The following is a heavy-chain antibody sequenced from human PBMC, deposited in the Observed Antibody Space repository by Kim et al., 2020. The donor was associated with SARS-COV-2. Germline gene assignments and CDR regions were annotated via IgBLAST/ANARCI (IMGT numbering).Heavy chain of an antibody. Sequence: SETLSLTCAVYGGSFSGYYWSWIRQPPGKGLEWIGEINHSGSTNYNPSLKSRVTISVDTSKNQFSLKLSSVTAADTAVYYCAREGNFTMVIDAFDIWGQGTMVTVSS. CDR3: AREGNFTMVIDAFDI. V-gene: IGHV4-34*01. D-gene: IGHD3-10*01. J-gene: IGHJ3*02. CDR2: INHSGST. CDR1: GGSFSGYY.